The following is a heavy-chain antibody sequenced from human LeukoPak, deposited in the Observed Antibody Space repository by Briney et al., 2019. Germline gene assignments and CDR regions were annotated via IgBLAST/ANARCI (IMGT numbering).Heavy chain of an antibody. Sequence: GRPLRLSCAASGFTFSDSVMHWVRQAPGSGLEWVAGISRDGGFEHYLESVKGRFTISRDNSKNMLYVQMNSLRVEDTSVYYCAQEGHTSGHAPAFDVWGQGTMVTVSS. CDR3: AQEGHTSGHAPAFDV. CDR2: ISRDGGFE. V-gene: IGHV3-30*18. CDR1: GFTFSDSV. J-gene: IGHJ3*01. D-gene: IGHD3-22*01.